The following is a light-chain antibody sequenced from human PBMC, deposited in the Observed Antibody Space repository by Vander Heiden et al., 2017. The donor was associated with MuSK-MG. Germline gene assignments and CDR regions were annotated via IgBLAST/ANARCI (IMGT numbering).Light chain of an antibody. J-gene: IGLJ3*02. CDR1: SSDIGAYNY. Sequence: QSALTQPASVSGSPGQSITIPCTGNSSDIGAYNYVSWYQRHPGKAPKLMIYDVSNRPLGVSNRFSGSKSGDTACLSISGLQAEDEADYYCSSYTSTYTLVFGGGTKLTVL. V-gene: IGLV2-14*03. CDR3: SSYTSTYTLV. CDR2: DVS.